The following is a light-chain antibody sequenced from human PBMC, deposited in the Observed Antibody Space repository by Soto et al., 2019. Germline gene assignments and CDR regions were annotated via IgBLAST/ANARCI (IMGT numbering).Light chain of an antibody. Sequence: QSALTQPASVSGSPGQSITISCTGTSTNVGSSNFVSWYQQYPGKAPRLVIYDGSKRPSGVSIRFSGSKSGNTASLTISGLQTEDEADYYCCSYAGTNTWVFGGGTKLTVL. CDR1: STNVGSSNF. CDR2: DGS. J-gene: IGLJ2*01. CDR3: CSYAGTNTWV. V-gene: IGLV2-23*01.